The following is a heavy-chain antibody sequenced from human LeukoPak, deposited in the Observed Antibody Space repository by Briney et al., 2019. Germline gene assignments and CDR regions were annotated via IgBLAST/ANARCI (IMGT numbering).Heavy chain of an antibody. Sequence: GGSLRLSCAASGFTFSSYSMNWVRQAPGKGLEWVSSISSSSSYIYYADSVKGRFTISRDNAKNSLYLQMNSLRAEDTAVYYCARDHVTPGRVDYWGQGTLATVSS. CDR3: ARDHVTPGRVDY. J-gene: IGHJ4*02. V-gene: IGHV3-21*01. CDR1: GFTFSSYS. D-gene: IGHD4-17*01. CDR2: ISSSSSYI.